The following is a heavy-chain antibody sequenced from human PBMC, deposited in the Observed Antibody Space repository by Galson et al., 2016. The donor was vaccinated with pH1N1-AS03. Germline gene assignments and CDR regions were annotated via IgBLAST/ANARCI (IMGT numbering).Heavy chain of an antibody. Sequence: SLRLSCAASGFTFGEYPLSWIRQAPGKGLEWIGFITSRGYGGTTHYAASVQDRFTISRDDSESIAYLQMDSLKTEDTAVYFCSRAIHTVVGLWYFEYLGQGTLATVST. J-gene: IGHJ4*02. V-gene: IGHV3-49*03. D-gene: IGHD2-21*01. CDR3: SRAIHTVVGLWYFEY. CDR1: GFTFGEYP. CDR2: ITSRGYGGTT.